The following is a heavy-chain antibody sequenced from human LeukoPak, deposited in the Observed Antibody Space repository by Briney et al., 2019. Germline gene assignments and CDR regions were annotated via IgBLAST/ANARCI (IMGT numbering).Heavy chain of an antibody. CDR1: GYTFTSYD. V-gene: IGHV1-8*02. J-gene: IGHJ4*02. CDR3: ARDHRGDFGY. Sequence: ASVKVSCKASGYTFTSYDINWVRQATGQGLEWMGWMNPNSGNTGYAQKLQGRVTMTTDTSTSTAYMELRSLRSDDTAVYYCARDHRGDFGYWGQGTLVTVSS. CDR2: MNPNSGNT.